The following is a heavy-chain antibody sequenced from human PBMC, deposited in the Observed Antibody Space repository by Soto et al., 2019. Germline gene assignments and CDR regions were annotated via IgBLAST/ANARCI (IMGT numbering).Heavy chain of an antibody. J-gene: IGHJ5*02. Sequence: SEILSLTCSVSGASITSYYWSWIRQPPGKGLEWIGYIYHSGSPSYNPSLKSRVTISVDTSKNQLSLRLVSVTAADTALYFCAREDFGSCSSTTCLNWFDPWGQGTLVTVS. D-gene: IGHD2-2*01. CDR1: GASITSYY. CDR2: IYHSGSP. CDR3: AREDFGSCSSTTCLNWFDP. V-gene: IGHV4-59*01.